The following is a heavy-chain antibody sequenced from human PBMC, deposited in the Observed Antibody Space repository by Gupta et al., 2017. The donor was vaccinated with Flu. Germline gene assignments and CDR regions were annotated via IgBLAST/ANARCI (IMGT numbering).Heavy chain of an antibody. V-gene: IGHV4-59*08. Sequence: QVQLQESGPGLVKPSETLSLTCTVSGGSMSNYHWVWIRQPPGKRPEWIGNIHYSGSTTYNPPLRSRVTMSVDTSKNQFSLKLRSVTAADTAIYYCARRGVGYTSGWYDYWGQGTLVTVSS. CDR3: ARRGVGYTSGWYDY. CDR1: GGSMSNYH. J-gene: IGHJ4*02. D-gene: IGHD6-19*01. CDR2: IHYSGST.